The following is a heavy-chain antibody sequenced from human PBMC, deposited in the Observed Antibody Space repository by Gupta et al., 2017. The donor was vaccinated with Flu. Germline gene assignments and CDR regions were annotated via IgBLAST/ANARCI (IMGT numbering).Heavy chain of an antibody. Sequence: QHPGKGLEWIGYIYYSGSTYYNPSLKSRVTISVDTSKNQFYLKLSSVTAADTAFYYCARAHRSTSFNYGLDVWGQGTAVTVSS. CDR2: IYYSGST. D-gene: IGHD2-2*01. CDR3: ARAHRSTSFNYGLDV. V-gene: IGHV4-31*02. J-gene: IGHJ6*02.